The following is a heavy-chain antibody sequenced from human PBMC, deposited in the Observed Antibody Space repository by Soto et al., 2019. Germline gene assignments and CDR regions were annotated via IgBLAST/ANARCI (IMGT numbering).Heavy chain of an antibody. V-gene: IGHV3-21*01. CDR3: ARAIAAPQHDAFDI. J-gene: IGHJ3*02. Sequence: GGSLRLSCAASGFTFSSYSMNWVRQAPGKGLEWVSSISSSSSYIYYADSVKGRFTISRDNAKNSLYLQMNSLRAEDTAGYYCARAIAAPQHDAFDIWGQGTMVTVSS. CDR2: ISSSSSYI. CDR1: GFTFSSYS.